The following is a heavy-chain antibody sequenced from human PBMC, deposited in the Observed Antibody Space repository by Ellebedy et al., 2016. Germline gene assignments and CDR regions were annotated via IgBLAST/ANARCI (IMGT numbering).Heavy chain of an antibody. CDR2: ITGSADST. V-gene: IGHV3-23*01. Sequence: GESLKISCAASGFTFSSHVMSWVRQAPGKGLEWVSAITGSADSTSYADSVKGRFTISRDNSKNTLYLQMNSLRVEDTAVYYCAKGTGGNYYLDYWGQGNLVTVSS. D-gene: IGHD2-8*02. CDR3: AKGTGGNYYLDY. CDR1: GFTFSSHV. J-gene: IGHJ4*02.